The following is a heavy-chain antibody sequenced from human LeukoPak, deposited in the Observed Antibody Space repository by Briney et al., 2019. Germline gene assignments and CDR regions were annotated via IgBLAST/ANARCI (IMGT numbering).Heavy chain of an antibody. CDR3: ARHDSSGYPFDS. Sequence: GESLKISCKGSGYSFTNYWIGWVRQMPGKGLEYMGIIYPGDAETRYSPSFQGQVTILVDTSISTAYLQWSSLKASDTAIYYCARHDSSGYPFDSWGQGTPVTVSS. CDR1: GYSFTNYW. J-gene: IGHJ4*02. CDR2: IYPGDAET. D-gene: IGHD3-22*01. V-gene: IGHV5-51*01.